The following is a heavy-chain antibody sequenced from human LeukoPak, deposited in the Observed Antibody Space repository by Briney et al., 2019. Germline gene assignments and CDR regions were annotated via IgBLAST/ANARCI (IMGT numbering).Heavy chain of an antibody. CDR1: GFTYSSYS. CDR3: ATQLGYKGNY. V-gene: IGHV3-21*01. D-gene: IGHD1-14*01. Sequence: GGTLRLSRAACGFTYSSYSMNWVRQARAKGLEGVSSISSSSSYIYYADSVKGRFTISRDNAKNSLYLQMNSLRAEDTAVYYCATQLGYKGNYWGQGTLVTVSS. J-gene: IGHJ4*02. CDR2: ISSSSSYI.